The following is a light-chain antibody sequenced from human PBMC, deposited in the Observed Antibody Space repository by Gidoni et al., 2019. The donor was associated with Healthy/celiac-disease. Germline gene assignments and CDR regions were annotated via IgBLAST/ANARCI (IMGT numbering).Light chain of an antibody. CDR2: DAS. CDR3: QQRSKWT. Sequence: EIVLTQSPATLSLSPGERATLSCRASQSVSSYLAWYQQKPGQAPRLLIYDASNRATGIPARFSCSGSGTDFTLTISSLEPEDFAVYYCQQRSKWTFGQGTKVEIK. V-gene: IGKV3-11*01. CDR1: QSVSSY. J-gene: IGKJ1*01.